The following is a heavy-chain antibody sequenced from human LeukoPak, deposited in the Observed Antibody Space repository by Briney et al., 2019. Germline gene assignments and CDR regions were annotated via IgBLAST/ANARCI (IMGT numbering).Heavy chain of an antibody. CDR2: IYHSGST. CDR3: AREVYSSSWDNWFDP. J-gene: IGHJ5*02. CDR1: GDSISSSHW. Sequence: SETLSLTCVVSGDSISSSHWWSWVRQPPEKGLEWIGEIYHSGSTNYNPSLKSRVTISVDKSKNQFSLKLSSVTAADTAVYYCAREVYSSSWDNWFDPWGQGTLVTVSS. D-gene: IGHD6-13*01. V-gene: IGHV4-4*02.